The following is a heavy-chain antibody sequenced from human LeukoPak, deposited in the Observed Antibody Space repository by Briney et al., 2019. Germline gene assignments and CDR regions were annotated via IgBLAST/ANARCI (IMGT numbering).Heavy chain of an antibody. CDR2: FDPEDGET. CDR1: GYTLTELS. J-gene: IGHJ3*02. CDR3: ATDLYCSSTSCYQTTYFDI. D-gene: IGHD2-2*01. Sequence: ASVKVSCKVSGYTLTELSMHWVRQAPGKGLEWMGGFDPEDGETIYAQKFQGRVTMTEDTSTDTVYMELSSLRSEDTAVYYCATDLYCSSTSCYQTTYFDIWGQGTMVTVSS. V-gene: IGHV1-24*01.